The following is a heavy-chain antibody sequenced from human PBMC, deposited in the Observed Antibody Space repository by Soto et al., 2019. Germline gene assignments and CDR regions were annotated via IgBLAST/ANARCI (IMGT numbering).Heavy chain of an antibody. J-gene: IGHJ4*02. V-gene: IGHV1-18*01. CDR2: ISAYNGNT. Sequence: ASVKVSCKASGYTFTSYGISWVRQAPGQGLEWMGWISAYNGNTNYAQKLQGRVTMTTDTSTSTAYMELRSLRSDDTAVYYCARKDLRGRDGNKYSFDYWGQGTLVTVSS. D-gene: IGHD3-16*01. CDR1: GYTFTSYG. CDR3: ARKDLRGRDGNKYSFDY.